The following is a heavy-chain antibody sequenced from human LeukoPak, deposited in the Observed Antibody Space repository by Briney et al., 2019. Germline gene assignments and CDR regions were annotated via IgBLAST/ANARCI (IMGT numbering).Heavy chain of an antibody. V-gene: IGHV4-39*01. J-gene: IGHJ4*02. Sequence: SETLSLTCTVSGGSISSSSYYGGWIRQPPGKGLEWIGSIYYSGSNYSNPSLKSRVTISVDTSKYQFSLKLSSVTAADTAVYYCATRTHCSSTSCYPTPFDYWGQGTLVTVSS. CDR1: GGSISSSSYY. CDR3: ATRTHCSSTSCYPTPFDY. D-gene: IGHD2-2*01. CDR2: IYYSGSN.